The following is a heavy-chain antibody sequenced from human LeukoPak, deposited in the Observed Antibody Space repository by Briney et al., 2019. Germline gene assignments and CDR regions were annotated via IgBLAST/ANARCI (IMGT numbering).Heavy chain of an antibody. J-gene: IGHJ1*01. CDR1: GFTFDDYA. Sequence: PGRSLRPSCAASGFTFDDYAMHWVRHAPGKGLEWVSGISWNSGFIGYADSVKGRFTMSRDNAKNSLYLQMNSLRAEDSALYYCARDRSFTMPGYFQHWDQGTLVTVSS. D-gene: IGHD3-10*01. V-gene: IGHV3-9*01. CDR2: ISWNSGFI. CDR3: ARDRSFTMPGYFQH.